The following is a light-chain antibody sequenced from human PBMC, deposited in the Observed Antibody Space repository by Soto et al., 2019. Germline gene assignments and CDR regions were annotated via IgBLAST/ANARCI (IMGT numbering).Light chain of an antibody. CDR2: KAT. Sequence: DIQMTQSPSIVSASVGDRVTITCRASQRIDTWLAWYQQKPATAPKLLIYKATILQSGVPSRFSGSGSGTEFTLAISSLEPDDFATYYCQEYETFSPWTFGQGTRLEI. CDR3: QEYETFSPWT. CDR1: QRIDTW. V-gene: IGKV1-5*03. J-gene: IGKJ5*01.